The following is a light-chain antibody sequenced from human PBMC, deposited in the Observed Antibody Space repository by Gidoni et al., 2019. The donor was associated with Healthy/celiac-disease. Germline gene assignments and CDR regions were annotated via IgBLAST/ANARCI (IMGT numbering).Light chain of an antibody. Sequence: DIVMTQSPDSPAASLGERATINSKSSQSVLYSSNNKNYLAWYQQKPGQPPKLLIYWASTRESGVPDRFSGSGSGTDFTLTISSLQAEDVAVYYCQQYYSTPLTFGGGTKVEIK. CDR3: QQYYSTPLT. CDR1: QSVLYSSNNKNY. V-gene: IGKV4-1*01. J-gene: IGKJ4*01. CDR2: WAS.